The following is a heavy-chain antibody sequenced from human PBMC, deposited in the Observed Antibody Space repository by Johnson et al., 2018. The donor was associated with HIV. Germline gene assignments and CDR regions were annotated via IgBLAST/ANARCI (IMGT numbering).Heavy chain of an antibody. D-gene: IGHD5-18*01. J-gene: IGHJ3*02. Sequence: VQLVESGGGVVRPGGSLRLSCAASGFTFDDYGMSWVRQVAGKGLEWVSGISWNSGSIGYADSLKGRFTISRDNAKNSLYLQMNSLRVEDTAVYYCAREPRLLTDAFDIWGQGTMVTVSS. CDR3: AREPRLLTDAFDI. CDR2: ISWNSGSI. CDR1: GFTFDDYG. V-gene: IGHV3-20*04.